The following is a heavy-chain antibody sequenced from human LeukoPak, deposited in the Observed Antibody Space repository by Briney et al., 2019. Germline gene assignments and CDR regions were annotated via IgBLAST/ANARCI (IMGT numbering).Heavy chain of an antibody. J-gene: IGHJ4*02. CDR1: GYTFTSYG. CDR2: ISAYNGNT. D-gene: IGHD3-22*01. V-gene: IGHV1-18*01. Sequence: ASVKVSCKASGYTFTSYGISWVRQAPGQGLEWMGWISAYNGNTNYAQKLQGRVTMTTDTSTSTAYMELRSLRSDDTAVYYCARKTEAYYYDSSGPFVYWGQGTLVTASS. CDR3: ARKTEAYYYDSSGPFVY.